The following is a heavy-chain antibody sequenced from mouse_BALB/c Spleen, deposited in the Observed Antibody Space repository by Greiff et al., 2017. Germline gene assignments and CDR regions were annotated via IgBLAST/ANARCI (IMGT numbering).Heavy chain of an antibody. CDR2: ISYSGST. D-gene: IGHD4-1*01. CDR3: ARSWVY. CDR1: GYSITSDYA. Sequence: DVKLVESGPGLVKPSQSLSLTCTVTGYSITSDYAWNWIRQFPGNKLEWMGYISYSGSTSYNPSLKSRISITRDTSKNQFFLQLNSVTTEDTATYYCARSWVYWGQGTLVTVSA. J-gene: IGHJ3*01. V-gene: IGHV3-2*02.